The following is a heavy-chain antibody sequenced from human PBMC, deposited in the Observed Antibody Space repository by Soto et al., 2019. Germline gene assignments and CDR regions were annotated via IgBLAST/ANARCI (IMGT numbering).Heavy chain of an antibody. CDR1: GFTFSSYE. Sequence: EVQLVESGGGLVQPGGSLRLSCAASGFTFSSYEMNWVRQAPGKGLEWVSYISSSGSTIYYADSVKGRFTISRDNAKNSLDLQMNSLRAEDTAVYYCARDRDPTSPFDYWGQGTLVTVSS. V-gene: IGHV3-48*03. D-gene: IGHD5-12*01. CDR3: ARDRDPTSPFDY. CDR2: ISSSGSTI. J-gene: IGHJ4*02.